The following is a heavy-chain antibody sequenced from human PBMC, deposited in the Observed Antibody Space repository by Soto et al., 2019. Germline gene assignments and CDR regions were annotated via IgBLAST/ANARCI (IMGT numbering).Heavy chain of an antibody. Sequence: SETLSLTCAVSGGSISSGGYSWSWIRQPPGKGLEWIGYIYHSGSTYYNSSLKSRVTISVDRSKNQFSLKLSSVTAADTAVYFCARTFIAVAGNWFDPRGQGTLVTGS. CDR1: GGSISSGGYS. D-gene: IGHD6-19*01. CDR3: ARTFIAVAGNWFDP. J-gene: IGHJ5*02. CDR2: IYHSGST. V-gene: IGHV4-30-2*01.